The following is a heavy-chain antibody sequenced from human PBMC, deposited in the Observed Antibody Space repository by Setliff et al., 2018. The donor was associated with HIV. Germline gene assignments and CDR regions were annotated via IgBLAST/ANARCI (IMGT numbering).Heavy chain of an antibody. J-gene: IGHJ4*02. CDR2: IIPLFGTT. V-gene: IGHV1-69*13. D-gene: IGHD3-10*01. CDR3: ATVFYYNSESYSLDY. Sequence: SVMVSCKASGGTFNNYAISWVRQAPGQGLEWVGGIIPLFGTTNYAQEFQGRVTITADESTNTAHMELNSLRSIDTAMYYCATVFYYNSESYSLDYWGQGMLVTVSS. CDR1: GGTFNNYA.